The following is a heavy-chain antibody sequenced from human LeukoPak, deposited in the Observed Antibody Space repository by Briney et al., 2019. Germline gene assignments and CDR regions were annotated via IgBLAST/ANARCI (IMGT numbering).Heavy chain of an antibody. CDR3: ARDADNGYSSGWYGTWFDP. D-gene: IGHD6-19*01. CDR1: GGTFSSYA. Sequence: ASVKVSCKASGGTFSSYAISWVRQAPGQGLEWMGRIIPILGIANYAQKFQGRVTITADKSTSTAYMELSSLRSEDTAVYYCARDADNGYSSGWYGTWFDPWGQGTLVTVSS. V-gene: IGHV1-69*04. J-gene: IGHJ5*02. CDR2: IIPILGIA.